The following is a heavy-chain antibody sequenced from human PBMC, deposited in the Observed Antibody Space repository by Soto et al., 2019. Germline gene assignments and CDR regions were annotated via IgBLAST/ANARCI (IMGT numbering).Heavy chain of an antibody. CDR3: AKYIPVVSGGGSERVAFDI. Sequence: GGSLRPSCAASGLTFSTYAMSWVRQAPGKGLGWVSAIIGSGGSTYYTASVKDRFTISRNTTTNTLSLQMTSLMAEDTAVYYCAKYIPVVSGGGSERVAFDIWGQGTLVTVSS. J-gene: IGHJ3*02. CDR1: GLTFSTYA. D-gene: IGHD2-15*01. CDR2: IIGSGGST. V-gene: IGHV3-23*01.